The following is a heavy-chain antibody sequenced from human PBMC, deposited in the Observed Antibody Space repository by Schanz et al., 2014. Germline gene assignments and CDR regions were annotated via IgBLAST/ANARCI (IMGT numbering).Heavy chain of an antibody. CDR1: GLNFDYYG. CDR3: ARGGSSGYDFSIYYMDV. CDR2: IGYDGSEK. Sequence: VQLVESGGGVVQPGRSLRLSCATSGLNFDYYGMNWVRQAPGKGLEWVANIGYDGSEKYYVDSVKGRFTISRDNSKDTLFLQMNSLRAEDTAAYYCARGGSSGYDFSIYYMDVWGKGTTVTVSS. V-gene: IGHV3-33*01. J-gene: IGHJ6*03. D-gene: IGHD5-12*01.